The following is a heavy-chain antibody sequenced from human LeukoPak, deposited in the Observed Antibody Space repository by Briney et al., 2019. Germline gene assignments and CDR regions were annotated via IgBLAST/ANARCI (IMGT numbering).Heavy chain of an antibody. V-gene: IGHV3-30*02. D-gene: IGHD6-19*01. CDR1: GFTFSSYG. J-gene: IGHJ4*02. CDR3: ARYIYSSGWCFDY. Sequence: PGGSLRLSCAASGFTFSSYGMHWVRQAPGKGLEWVAFIRYDGSNKYYADSVKGRFTISRDNSKNTLYLQMNSLRAEDTAVYYCARYIYSSGWCFDYWGQGTLVTVSS. CDR2: IRYDGSNK.